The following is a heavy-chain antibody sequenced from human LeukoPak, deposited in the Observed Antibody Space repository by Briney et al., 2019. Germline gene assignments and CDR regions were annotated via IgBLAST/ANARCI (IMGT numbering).Heavy chain of an antibody. CDR1: GGSFSGYY. J-gene: IGHJ4*02. CDR3: ASTALRFLECSN. Sequence: SETLSLTCAVYGGSFSGYYWSWIRQPPGKGLEWIGSIYYSGSTYYNPSLKSRVTISVDTSKNQFSLKLSSVTAADTAVYYCASTALRFLECSNWGQGTLVTVSS. CDR2: IYYSGST. D-gene: IGHD3-3*01. V-gene: IGHV4-34*01.